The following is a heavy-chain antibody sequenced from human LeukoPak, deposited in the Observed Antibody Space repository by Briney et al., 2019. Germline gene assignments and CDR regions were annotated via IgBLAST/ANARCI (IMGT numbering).Heavy chain of an antibody. Sequence: ASVKVSCKPSGYTFTSFGISWVRQAPAQGLEWMGWIGAYNGDTNYAQKFQGRVTMTTDTSTSTAYMDLRSLRSDDTAVYYCTRDHCRGDNCPSFDYWGQGTLVTVSS. CDR2: IGAYNGDT. CDR3: TRDHCRGDNCPSFDY. CDR1: GYTFTSFG. D-gene: IGHD2-15*01. V-gene: IGHV1-18*04. J-gene: IGHJ4*02.